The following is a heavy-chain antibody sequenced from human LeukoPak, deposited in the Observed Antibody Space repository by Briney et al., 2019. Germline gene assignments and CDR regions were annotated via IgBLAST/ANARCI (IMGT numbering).Heavy chain of an antibody. CDR1: GFNFSSYS. Sequence: GGSLRLSCAASGFNFSSYSLNWVRQAPGKGLEWVSCISSSGSYIYYADSVKGRFTISRDNAKNSLFLQMNSLSAEDTAVYYCARGLHRYDSSGYYGLWGRGTLVSVSS. J-gene: IGHJ2*01. CDR3: ARGLHRYDSSGYYGL. D-gene: IGHD3-22*01. CDR2: ISSSGSYI. V-gene: IGHV3-21*01.